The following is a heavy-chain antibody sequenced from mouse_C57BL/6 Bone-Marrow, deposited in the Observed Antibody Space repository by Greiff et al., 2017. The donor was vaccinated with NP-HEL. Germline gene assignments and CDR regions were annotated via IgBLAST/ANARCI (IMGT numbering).Heavy chain of an antibody. CDR1: GYTFTSYW. J-gene: IGHJ4*01. D-gene: IGHD2-1*01. CDR2: IHPNSGST. CDR3: AFSYGNYHYYAMDY. Sequence: VQLQQPGAELVKPGASVKLSCKASGYTFTSYWMHWVKQRPGKGLEWIGMIHPNSGSTNYNEKFKSKATLTVDKSSSTAYMQLSSLTSEDSAVYYCAFSYGNYHYYAMDYWGQGTSVTVSS. V-gene: IGHV1-64*01.